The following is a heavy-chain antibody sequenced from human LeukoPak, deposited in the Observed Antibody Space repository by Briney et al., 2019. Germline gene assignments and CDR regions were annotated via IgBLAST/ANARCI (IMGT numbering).Heavy chain of an antibody. CDR3: ACPLHSSSWYWFDP. D-gene: IGHD6-13*01. V-gene: IGHV4-4*09. CDR2: IYTSGST. J-gene: IGHJ5*02. CDR1: GGSISSYY. Sequence: SETLSLTCTVSGGSISSYYWSWIRQPPGKGLEWIGYIYTSGSTNYNPSLKSRVTISVDTSKNQFSLKLSSVTAADTAVYYCACPLHSSSWYWFDPWGQGTLVTVSS.